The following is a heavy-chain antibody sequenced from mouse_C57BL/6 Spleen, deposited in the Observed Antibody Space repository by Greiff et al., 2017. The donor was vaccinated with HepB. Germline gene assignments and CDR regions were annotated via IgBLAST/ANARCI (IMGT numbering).Heavy chain of an antibody. J-gene: IGHJ3*01. CDR2: IYPGDGDT. D-gene: IGHD3-2*02. CDR3: ARSPDISGYDWFAY. CDR1: GYAFSSSW. Sequence: QVQLKESGPELVKPGASVKISCKASGYAFSSSWMNWVKQRPGKGLEWIGRIYPGDGDTNYNGKFKGKATLTADKSSSTAYMQLSSLTSEDSAVYFCARSPDISGYDWFAYWGQGTLVTVSA. V-gene: IGHV1-82*01.